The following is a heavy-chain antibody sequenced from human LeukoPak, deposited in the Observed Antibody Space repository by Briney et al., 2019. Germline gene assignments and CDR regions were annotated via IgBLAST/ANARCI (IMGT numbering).Heavy chain of an antibody. D-gene: IGHD1-26*01. CDR2: GSGGST. CDR1: GFTFSSYA. CDR3: AKDYSGSSPWFDP. Sequence: PGGSLRLSCAASGFTFSSYASGSGGSTYYADSVKGRFTISRDNSKNTLYLQMNSLRAEDTAVYYCAKDYSGSSPWFDPWGQGTLVTVSS. J-gene: IGHJ5*02. V-gene: IGHV3-23*01.